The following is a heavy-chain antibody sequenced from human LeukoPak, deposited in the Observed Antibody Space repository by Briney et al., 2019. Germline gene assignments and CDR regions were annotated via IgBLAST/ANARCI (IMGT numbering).Heavy chain of an antibody. CDR2: IIPIFGTA. Sequence: ASVKVSCKASGGTFSSYAISWVRRAPGQGLEWMGGIIPIFGTANYAQKFQGRVTITADESTSTAYMELSSLRSEDTAVYYCAILWFGERNTGVAFDIWGQGTMVTVSS. V-gene: IGHV1-69*13. CDR3: AILWFGERNTGVAFDI. CDR1: GGTFSSYA. D-gene: IGHD3-10*01. J-gene: IGHJ3*02.